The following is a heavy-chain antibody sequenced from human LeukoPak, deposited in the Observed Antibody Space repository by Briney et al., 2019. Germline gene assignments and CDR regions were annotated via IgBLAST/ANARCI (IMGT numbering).Heavy chain of an antibody. J-gene: IGHJ4*02. CDR3: AGGAATSSFDY. V-gene: IGHV4-39*03. D-gene: IGHD2-15*01. Sequence: SETLSLTCTVSGGSISSSSYYWGWIRQPPGKGLEWIGSIYYSGSTYYNPSLKSRVTISVDTSKNQFSLKLSSVTAADTAVYYCAGGAATSSFDYWGQGTLVTVSS. CDR1: GGSISSSSYY. CDR2: IYYSGST.